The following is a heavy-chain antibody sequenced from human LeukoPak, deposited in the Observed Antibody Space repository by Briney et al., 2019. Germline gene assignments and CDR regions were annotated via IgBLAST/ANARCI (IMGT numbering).Heavy chain of an antibody. D-gene: IGHD2-2*01. CDR2: IYPGDSDT. J-gene: IGHJ1*01. CDR3: ARQAVPVAKYFQY. V-gene: IGHV5-51*01. CDR1: GYNFTSYW. Sequence: GESLKISCKGSGYNFTSYWIGWVRQMPGKGLEWMGIIYPGDSDTRYSPSFQGQVTISADKSISTAYLQWSSLKASDTAIYYCARQAVPVAKYFQYWGQGTLVTVSS.